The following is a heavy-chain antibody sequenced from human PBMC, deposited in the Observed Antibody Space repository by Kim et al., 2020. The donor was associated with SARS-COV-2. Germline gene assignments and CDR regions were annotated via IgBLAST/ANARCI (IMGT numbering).Heavy chain of an antibody. V-gene: IGHV1-24*01. D-gene: IGHD2-15*01. J-gene: IGHJ6*02. Sequence: ASVKVSCKVSGYTLTELSMHWVRQAPGKGLEWMGGFDPEDGETIYAQKFQGRVTMTKDTSTDTAYMELSSLRSEDTAVYYCATAPVVVVAATRYYYYYGMDVWGQGTTVTVSS. CDR2: FDPEDGET. CDR3: ATAPVVVVAATRYYYYYGMDV. CDR1: GYTLTELS.